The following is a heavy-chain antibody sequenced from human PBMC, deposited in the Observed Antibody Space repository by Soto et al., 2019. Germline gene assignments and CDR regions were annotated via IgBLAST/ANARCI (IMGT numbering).Heavy chain of an antibody. V-gene: IGHV4-4*02. CDR1: GGSISSSNW. J-gene: IGHJ5*02. Sequence: QVQLQESGPGLVKPSGTLSLTCAVSGGSISSSNWWSWVRQPPGKGLEWFGEIYHSGSTNYNPSLMSRVTKPVYKTKNQFSLKQSSVTAAETAIYYWARRGSSWYWFDPWSKGTLFAVSS. CDR3: ARRGSSWYWFDP. D-gene: IGHD6-13*01. CDR2: IYHSGST.